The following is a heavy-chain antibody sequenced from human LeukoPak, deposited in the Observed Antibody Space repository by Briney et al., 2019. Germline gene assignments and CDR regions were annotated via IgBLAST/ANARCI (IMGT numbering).Heavy chain of an antibody. CDR3: ARTAVAGSYYFDY. CDR2: ISSSGSTI. J-gene: IGHJ4*02. D-gene: IGHD6-19*01. V-gene: IGHV3-11*01. Sequence: GGSLRLSCAASGFTFSDYYMSWIRQAPGKGLEWVSYISSSGSTIYYADSVKGRFTISRDNAENSLYLQMNSLRAEDTAVYYCARTAVAGSYYFDYWGQGTLVTVSS. CDR1: GFTFSDYY.